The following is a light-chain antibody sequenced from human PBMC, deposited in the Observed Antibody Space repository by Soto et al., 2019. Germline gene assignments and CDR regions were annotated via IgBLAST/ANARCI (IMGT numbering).Light chain of an antibody. CDR2: GAS. CDR1: QSVSSIY. J-gene: IGKJ1*01. CDR3: QHYGSSPKWT. V-gene: IGKV3-20*01. Sequence: EIVLTQSPGTLSLSPGERATLSCRASQSVSSIYLAWYQQKPGQAPRLLIYGASSRATGIPDRFSGSGSGTAFTLTISRLEPEDFAVYYCQHYGSSPKWTFGQGTKVEIK.